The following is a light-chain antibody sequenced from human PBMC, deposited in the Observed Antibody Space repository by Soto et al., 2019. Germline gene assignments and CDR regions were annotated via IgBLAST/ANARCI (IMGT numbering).Light chain of an antibody. Sequence: DIEMTQSPSSLSASVGDRVTITCRASQSISSYLNWYQQKPGNAPNLLIYAASTLQSGVPSRFSAYGSETDFTLTISNLQAEDFATYYCQQSYSTPQTFGQGTKLEIK. V-gene: IGKV1-39*01. J-gene: IGKJ2*01. CDR2: AAS. CDR1: QSISSY. CDR3: QQSYSTPQT.